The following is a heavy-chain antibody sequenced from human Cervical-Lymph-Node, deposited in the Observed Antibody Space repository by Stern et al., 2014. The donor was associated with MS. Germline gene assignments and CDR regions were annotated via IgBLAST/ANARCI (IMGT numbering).Heavy chain of an antibody. V-gene: IGHV4-30-4*01. CDR3: AREGSGYSYYYYYYGMDV. J-gene: IGHJ6*02. CDR1: GGSISSGDYY. D-gene: IGHD3-3*01. CDR2: IYYSGST. Sequence: QVQLQESGPGLVKPSQTLSLTCTVSGGSISSGDYYWSWIRQPPGKGLEWIGYIYYSGSTSYNPSLKSRVTISVDTSKNQFSLKLSSVTAADTAVYYCAREGSGYSYYYYYYGMDVWGQGTTVTVSS.